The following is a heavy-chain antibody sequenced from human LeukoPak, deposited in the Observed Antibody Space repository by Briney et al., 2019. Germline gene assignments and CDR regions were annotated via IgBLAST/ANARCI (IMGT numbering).Heavy chain of an antibody. CDR3: ATVKRDCSGGTCYSYDY. J-gene: IGHJ4*02. D-gene: IGHD2-15*01. Sequence: GGSLRLSCAASGFTFSSYAMSWVRQAPGKGLEWVSAISGSGGSTYYADSVRGRFTISRDNSKNTVFLQMNSLRADDTAVYYCATVKRDCSGGTCYSYDYWGQGTLVTVSS. CDR2: ISGSGGST. V-gene: IGHV3-23*01. CDR1: GFTFSSYA.